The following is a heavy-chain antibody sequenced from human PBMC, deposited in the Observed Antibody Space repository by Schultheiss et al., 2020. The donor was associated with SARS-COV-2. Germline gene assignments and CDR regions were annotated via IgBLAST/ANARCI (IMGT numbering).Heavy chain of an antibody. D-gene: IGHD3-3*01. CDR1: GFTFSSYA. J-gene: IGHJ3*02. CDR3: ARVGGSWRGYAFDI. V-gene: IGHV4-31*02. CDR2: IYYSGST. Sequence: LRLSCAASGFTFSSYAMSWVRQAPGKGLEWIGYIYYSGSTYYNPSLKSRVTISVDTSKNQFSLKLSSVTAADTAVYYCARVGGSWRGYAFDIWGQGTMVTVSS.